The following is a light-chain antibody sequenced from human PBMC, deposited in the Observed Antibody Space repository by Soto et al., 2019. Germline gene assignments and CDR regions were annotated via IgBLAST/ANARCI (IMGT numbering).Light chain of an antibody. Sequence: DIVMTQSPDSLAVSLGERATINCKASQSVLFSSNKKNYVAWYQQKPGQPPKLLINWASTRQSGVPDRFSGRGFGTDLTLNILSLQAEQVGRCDTPQCYNPSTSFGRRTKVHVK. CDR3: PQCYNPSTS. CDR1: QSVLFSSNKKNY. J-gene: IGKJ4*01. CDR2: WAS. V-gene: IGKV4-1*01.